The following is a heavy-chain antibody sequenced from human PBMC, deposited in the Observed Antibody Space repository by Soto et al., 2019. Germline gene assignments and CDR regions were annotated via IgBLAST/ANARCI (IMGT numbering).Heavy chain of an antibody. J-gene: IGHJ4*02. CDR1: GFTVTSYR. CDR2: IYGGGST. CDR3: TRGTTTASGPVY. V-gene: IGHV3-53*01. Sequence: EVQLVESGGGLIQPGGSLRLSCAASGFTVTSYRMSWVRQAPGKGLEWVSVIYGGGSTSYAASVKGRFIISRDDSKNTLYVQMNSLTAEDTAVYYCTRGTTTASGPVYWGQGTLVTVSS. D-gene: IGHD4-17*01.